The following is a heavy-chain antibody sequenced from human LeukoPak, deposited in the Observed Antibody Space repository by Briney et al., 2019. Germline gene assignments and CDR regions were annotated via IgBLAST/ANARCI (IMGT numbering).Heavy chain of an antibody. V-gene: IGHV4-59*12. D-gene: IGHD2-2*01. CDR3: ARSTSPNYMDV. J-gene: IGHJ6*03. CDR2: IYHSGST. CDR1: GGSISSYY. Sequence: SETLSLTCTVSGGSISSYYWSWIRQPPGKGLEWIGYIYHSGSTYYDPSLKSRVTISVDRSKNQFSLKLSSVTAADTAVYYCARSTSPNYMDVWGKGTTVTVSS.